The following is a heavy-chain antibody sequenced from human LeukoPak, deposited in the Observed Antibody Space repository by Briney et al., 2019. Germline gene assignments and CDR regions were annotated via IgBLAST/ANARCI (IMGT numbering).Heavy chain of an antibody. J-gene: IGHJ4*02. D-gene: IGHD6-19*01. V-gene: IGHV4-34*01. CDR3: ARGAGSGWYGGLFGY. Sequence: SETLSLTCAVYGGSFSGYYWSWIRQPPGKGLEWIGEINHSGSTNYNPSLKSRVTISVDTSKNQFSLKLSSVTAADTAVYYCARGAGSGWYGGLFGYWGQGTLVTVSS. CDR1: GGSFSGYY. CDR2: INHSGST.